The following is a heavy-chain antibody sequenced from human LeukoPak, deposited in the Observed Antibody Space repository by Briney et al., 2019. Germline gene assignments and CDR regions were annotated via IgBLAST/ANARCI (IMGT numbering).Heavy chain of an antibody. CDR1: AFSLNAYN. CDR2: ISYTGTYI. J-gene: IGHJ4*02. Sequence: GGSLRLSCAASAFSLNAYNMNWVRQAPGRGLEWVSSISYTGTYIYYADSVKGRFTVSRDNAQNSLYLQMNSLRAEDTAIYYCVRDRGTYRPIDYWGQGTLVTVSS. CDR3: VRDRGTYRPIDY. V-gene: IGHV3-21*04. D-gene: IGHD1-26*01.